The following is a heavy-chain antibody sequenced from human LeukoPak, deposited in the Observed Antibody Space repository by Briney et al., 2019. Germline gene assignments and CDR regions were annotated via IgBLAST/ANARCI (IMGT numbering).Heavy chain of an antibody. Sequence: ASVKDSCKVSGYSHPELSTHWVRQAPAKGLEWMGCFYPGSGEIIYEQKFQDRVTMTEDTSTDTAYMELSSLRSEDTALYYCATGTHYDLLPFWGQGTLVTVSS. CDR2: FYPGSGEI. CDR1: GYSHPELS. CDR3: ATGTHYDLLPF. D-gene: IGHD3-9*01. V-gene: IGHV1-24*01. J-gene: IGHJ4*02.